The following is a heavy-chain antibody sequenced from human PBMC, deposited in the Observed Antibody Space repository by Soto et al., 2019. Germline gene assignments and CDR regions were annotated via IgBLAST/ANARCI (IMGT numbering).Heavy chain of an antibody. J-gene: IGHJ4*02. CDR2: LNAGNGNT. D-gene: IGHD2-15*01. CDR3: ARGPGGPDGPGDY. CDR1: GYTFTNYA. Sequence: QVQLVQSGAEVKKPGASVKVSCKASGYTFTNYAMHWVRQAPGQRLEWMGWLNAGNGNTKYSLKFQGSVTITRDTPASTAYMDLSSLRSEDTAVYYCARGPGGPDGPGDYWGQGTLVTVSS. V-gene: IGHV1-3*01.